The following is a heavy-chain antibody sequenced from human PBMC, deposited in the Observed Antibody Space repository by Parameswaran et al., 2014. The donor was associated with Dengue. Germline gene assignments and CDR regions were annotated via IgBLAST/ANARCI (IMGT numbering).Heavy chain of an antibody. CDR1: GFTVSSNY. CDR3: ARLPRRWELLRYYYYGMDV. J-gene: IGHJ6*02. V-gene: IGHV3-66*04. CDR2: IYSGGST. Sequence: LSLTCAASGFTVSSNYMSWVRQAPGKGLEWVSVIYSGGSTYYADSVKGRFTISRDNSKNTLYLQMNSLRAEDTAVYYCARLPRRWELLRYYYYGMDVWGQGTTVTVSS. D-gene: IGHD1-26*01.